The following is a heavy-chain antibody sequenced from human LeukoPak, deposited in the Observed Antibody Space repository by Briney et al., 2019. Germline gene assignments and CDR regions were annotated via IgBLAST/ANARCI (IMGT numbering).Heavy chain of an antibody. D-gene: IGHD5-12*01. CDR3: ARGRWMATLDY. Sequence: SETLSLTCTVSGGSISSGDYYWSWIRQPPGKGLEWIGYIYYSGSTYYNTSLKSRVTISVDTSKNQFSLKLSSVTAADTAVYYCARGRWMATLDYWGQGTLVTVSS. V-gene: IGHV4-30-4*01. CDR2: IYYSGST. J-gene: IGHJ4*02. CDR1: GGSISSGDYY.